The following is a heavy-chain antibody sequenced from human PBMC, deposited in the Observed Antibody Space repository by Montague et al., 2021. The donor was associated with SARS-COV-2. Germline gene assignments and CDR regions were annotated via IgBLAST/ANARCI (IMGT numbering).Heavy chain of an antibody. CDR3: AREVPSGGGTT. Sequence: SLRLSCAASGFTVSSNYMSWVRQAPGKGLEWVSLIYSGGSTYYADSVKGRFTISRDNSKNTLYLQMNSLRAEDTAVYYCAREVPSGGGTTWGQGTLVTVSS. CDR2: IYSGGST. J-gene: IGHJ5*02. V-gene: IGHV3-53*01. CDR1: GFTVSSNY. D-gene: IGHD1-7*01.